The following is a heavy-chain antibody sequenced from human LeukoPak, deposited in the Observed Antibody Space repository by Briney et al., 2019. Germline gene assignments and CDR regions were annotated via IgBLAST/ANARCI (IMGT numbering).Heavy chain of an antibody. V-gene: IGHV3-23*01. J-gene: IGHJ4*02. Sequence: GGSLRLSCAASGFTFSSYAMSWVRQAPGKGLEWVSAISGSGGSTYYADSVKGRFTISRDNSKNTLYLQMNSLRAKDTAVYYCAKVRRVSSYYFDYWGRGTLVTVSS. CDR2: ISGSGGST. CDR3: AKVRRVSSYYFDY. CDR1: GFTFSSYA. D-gene: IGHD3-10*01.